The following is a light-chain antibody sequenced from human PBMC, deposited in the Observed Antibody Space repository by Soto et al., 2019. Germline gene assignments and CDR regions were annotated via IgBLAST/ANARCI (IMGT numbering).Light chain of an antibody. V-gene: IGKV3-15*01. CDR2: GAS. CDR3: HHYTNWPPWT. J-gene: IGKJ1*01. CDR1: QSVSSN. Sequence: EIVMTQSPATLSMSPGERATLSCRASQSVSSNLAWYQQKPGQAPRLLIYGASTRATDIPARFSGSGSGTEFTLTLSSRQSDDFAVYYCHHYTNWPPWTFGQGTKVEIK.